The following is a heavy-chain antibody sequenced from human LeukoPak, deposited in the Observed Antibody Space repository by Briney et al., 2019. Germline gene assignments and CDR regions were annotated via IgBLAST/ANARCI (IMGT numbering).Heavy chain of an antibody. V-gene: IGHV3-74*01. CDR2: IKSDGRST. CDR3: TRDFKYSSDY. CDR1: GFTFSSYW. J-gene: IGHJ4*02. D-gene: IGHD6-6*01. Sequence: GGSLRLSCAASGFTFSSYWMHWVRQAPGKGLVWVSLIKSDGRSTSYADSVKGRFTISRDNAKNTVYLQMNSLRVEDTAVYYCTRDFKYSSDYWGQGTLVTVSS.